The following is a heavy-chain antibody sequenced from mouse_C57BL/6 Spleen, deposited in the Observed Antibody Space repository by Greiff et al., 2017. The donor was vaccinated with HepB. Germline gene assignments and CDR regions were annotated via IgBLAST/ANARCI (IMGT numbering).Heavy chain of an antibody. Sequence: EVQVVESGGGLVQPKGSLKLSCAASGFTFNTYAMHWVRQAPGKGLEWVARIRSKSSNYATYYADSVKDRFTISRDDSQSMLYLQMNNLKTEDTAMYYCVREGIYYGSSYWFAYWGQGTLVTVSA. D-gene: IGHD1-1*01. CDR2: IRSKSSNYAT. J-gene: IGHJ3*01. V-gene: IGHV10-3*01. CDR3: VREGIYYGSSYWFAY. CDR1: GFTFNTYA.